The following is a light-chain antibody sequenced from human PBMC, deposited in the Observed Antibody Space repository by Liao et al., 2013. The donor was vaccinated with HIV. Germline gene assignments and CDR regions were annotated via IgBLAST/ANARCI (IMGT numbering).Light chain of an antibody. V-gene: IGLV3-21*01. CDR3: QVWDINSDQDVV. CDR2: YDT. CDR1: NIGSKS. J-gene: IGLJ2*01. Sequence: SYELTQPPSVSVAPGKTASITCGGSNIGSKSVHWYQQKPGQAPVLVIYYDTERPSGVPDRFSGSNSGDTATLTINRVEAGDEADYYCQVWDINSDQDVVFGGGTELTVL.